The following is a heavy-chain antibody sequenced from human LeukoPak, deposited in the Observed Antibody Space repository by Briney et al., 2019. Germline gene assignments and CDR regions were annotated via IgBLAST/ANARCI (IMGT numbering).Heavy chain of an antibody. CDR1: RFTFSSYA. J-gene: IGHJ4*02. Sequence: GGSLRLSCAASRFTFSSYAMSWVRQAPGKGLEWVSAISGSGGSTYYADSVKGRFTISRDNSKNTLYLQMNSLRAEDTAVYYCAKGEAVGATTPAFDYWGQGTLVTVSS. CDR3: AKGEAVGATTPAFDY. CDR2: ISGSGGST. D-gene: IGHD1-26*01. V-gene: IGHV3-23*01.